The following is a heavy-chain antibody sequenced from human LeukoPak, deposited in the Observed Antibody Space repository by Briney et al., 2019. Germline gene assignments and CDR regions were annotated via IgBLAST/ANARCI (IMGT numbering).Heavy chain of an antibody. CDR1: GFTFSTFA. CDR2: ISSDGAGT. D-gene: IGHD2-21*02. V-gene: IGHV3-64*02. J-gene: IGHJ6*02. Sequence: GGALRLSCAASGFTFSTFALHWVRQAPGKGLEYVSGISSDGAGTFYADSVKGRFTISRDNTKNTLFLQMGSLRAEDMAVYYCVRDCGGDCLYGMDVWGQGTTVTVSS. CDR3: VRDCGGDCLYGMDV.